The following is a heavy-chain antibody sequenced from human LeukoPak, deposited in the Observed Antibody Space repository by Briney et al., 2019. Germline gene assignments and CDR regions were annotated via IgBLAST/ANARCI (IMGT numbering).Heavy chain of an antibody. CDR1: GGTFSSYA. V-gene: IGHV1-69*05. D-gene: IGHD6-19*01. Sequence: GASVKVSCKASGGTFSSYAISWVRQAPGQGLEWMGGIIPIFGTANYAQKFQGRVTMTRNTSISTAYMELSSLRSEDTAVYYCARGGWAVAGIDYWGQGTLVTVSS. J-gene: IGHJ4*02. CDR3: ARGGWAVAGIDY. CDR2: IIPIFGTA.